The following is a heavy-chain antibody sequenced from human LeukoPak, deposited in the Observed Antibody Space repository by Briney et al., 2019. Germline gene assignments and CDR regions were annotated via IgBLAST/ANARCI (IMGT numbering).Heavy chain of an antibody. CDR1: GFTFDNYG. CDR3: ARDRSGYYDSSGYYYPTEYFQH. CDR2: INWNGGST. Sequence: GGSLRLSCAASGFTFDNYGMSWVRQAPGKGLEWVSGINWNGGSTGYADSAKGRFTISRDNAKSSLYLQMNSLRAEDTALYHCARDRSGYYDSSGYYYPTEYFQHWGQGTLVTVSS. J-gene: IGHJ1*01. V-gene: IGHV3-20*01. D-gene: IGHD3-22*01.